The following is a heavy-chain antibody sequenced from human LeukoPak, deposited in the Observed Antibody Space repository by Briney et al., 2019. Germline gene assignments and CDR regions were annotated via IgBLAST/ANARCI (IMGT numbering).Heavy chain of an antibody. CDR1: EGTFSSYA. V-gene: IGHV1-69*05. J-gene: IGHJ4*02. D-gene: IGHD3-10*01. CDR2: IIPIFGTA. Sequence: SVKVSCKASEGTFSSYAISWVRQAPGQGLEWMGGIIPIFGTANYAQKFQGRVTMTRDTSTSTVYMELSSLRSEDTAVYYCARDSDYYGSGSYLFDYWGQGTLVTVSS. CDR3: ARDSDYYGSGSYLFDY.